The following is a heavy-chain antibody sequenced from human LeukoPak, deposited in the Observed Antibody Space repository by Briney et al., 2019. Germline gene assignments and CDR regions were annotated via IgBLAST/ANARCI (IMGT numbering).Heavy chain of an antibody. CDR3: AKVFAYCGGDCYFDAFDI. CDR1: GFTFSSYG. CDR2: IRNDGSNK. V-gene: IGHV3-30*02. J-gene: IGHJ3*02. Sequence: GGSLRLSCAASGFTFSSYGMHWVRQAPGKGLEWVAFIRNDGSNKYYADSVKGRFTISRDNSKNTLYLQMNSLRAEDTAVYYCAKVFAYCGGDCYFDAFDIWGQGTMVTVSS. D-gene: IGHD2-21*01.